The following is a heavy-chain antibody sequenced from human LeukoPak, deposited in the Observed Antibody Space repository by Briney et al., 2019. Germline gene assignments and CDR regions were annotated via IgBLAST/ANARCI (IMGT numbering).Heavy chain of an antibody. Sequence: PGGSLRLSCAASGSTFSNYAMSWVRQAPGKGLEWVSSITGNALNTYHADFIKGRFTISRDDSKNTLYLHLSSLRVEDTAVYYCAKLQDFYDNSGYSYFDNWGQGTLVTVSS. J-gene: IGHJ4*02. D-gene: IGHD3-22*01. CDR2: ITGNALNT. V-gene: IGHV3-23*01. CDR1: GSTFSNYA. CDR3: AKLQDFYDNSGYSYFDN.